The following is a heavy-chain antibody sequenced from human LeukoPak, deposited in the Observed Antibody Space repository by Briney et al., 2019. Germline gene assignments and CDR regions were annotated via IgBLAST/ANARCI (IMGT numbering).Heavy chain of an antibody. CDR1: GFTFRSYW. CDR2: INSDGTST. CDR3: AKATDPDHCSSTSCYTPYYYYYMDV. Sequence: GGSLRLSCEASGFTFRSYWMHWVRQAPVKGLVWVSRINSDGTSTSYADSVKGRFTISRDNAKNTLYLQMNSLRAEDTAVYYCAKATDPDHCSSTSCYTPYYYYYMDVWGKGTTVTVSS. V-gene: IGHV3-74*01. J-gene: IGHJ6*03. D-gene: IGHD2-2*02.